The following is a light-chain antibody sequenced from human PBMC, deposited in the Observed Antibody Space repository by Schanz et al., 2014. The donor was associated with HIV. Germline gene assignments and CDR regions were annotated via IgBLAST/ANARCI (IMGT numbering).Light chain of an antibody. J-gene: IGKJ1*01. V-gene: IGKV3-20*01. Sequence: EIVLTQSPGTLSLSPGERATLSCRASQSLTSRYLAWYLQKPGQAPRLLIYGASSRATGIPDRFSGSESGTDFTLTISSVEPEDYAMYYCQQYGSPPWTFGQGTKVEVK. CDR1: QSLTSRY. CDR2: GAS. CDR3: QQYGSPPWT.